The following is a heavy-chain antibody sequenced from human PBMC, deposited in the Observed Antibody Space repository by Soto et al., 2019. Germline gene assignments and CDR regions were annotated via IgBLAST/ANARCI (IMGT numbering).Heavy chain of an antibody. V-gene: IGHV1-46*03. D-gene: IGHD6-13*01. Sequence: ASVKVSCKASGYTFTNFGISWVRQAPGQGLEWMGIINPSGGSTSYAQKFQGRVTMTRDTSTSTVYMELSSLRSEDTAVYYCARPWYSSSWPLFDYWGQGTLVTVSS. CDR3: ARPWYSSSWPLFDY. CDR1: GYTFTNFG. J-gene: IGHJ4*02. CDR2: INPSGGST.